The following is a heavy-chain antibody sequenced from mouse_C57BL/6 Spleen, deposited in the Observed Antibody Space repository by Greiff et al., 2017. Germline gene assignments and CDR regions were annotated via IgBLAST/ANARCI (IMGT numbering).Heavy chain of an antibody. CDR2: ISSGGSYT. CDR3: ARPAYDYDGYYFDY. V-gene: IGHV5-6*01. J-gene: IGHJ2*01. D-gene: IGHD2-4*01. CDR1: GFTFSSYG. Sequence: EVQLVESGGDLVKPGGSLKLSCAASGFTFSSYGMSWVRQTPDKRLEWVATISSGGSYTYYPDSVKGRFTISRDNAKNTLYLQMSSLKSEDTAMYYCARPAYDYDGYYFDYWGQGTTLTVSS.